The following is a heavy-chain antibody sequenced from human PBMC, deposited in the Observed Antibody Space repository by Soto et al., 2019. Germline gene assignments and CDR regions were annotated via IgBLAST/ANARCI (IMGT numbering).Heavy chain of an antibody. J-gene: IGHJ5*02. CDR2: ISSSSSYI. D-gene: IGHD6-6*01. V-gene: IGHV3-21*01. Sequence: VGSLRLSCAASGFTFSSYAMNWVRQAPGKGLEWVSSISSSSSYIYYAVSVKGRITISRDNAKNSLYLQMDSLRAEDTAVYYCARGASTSGWFDPWGQGTLVTVSS. CDR1: GFTFSSYA. CDR3: ARGASTSGWFDP.